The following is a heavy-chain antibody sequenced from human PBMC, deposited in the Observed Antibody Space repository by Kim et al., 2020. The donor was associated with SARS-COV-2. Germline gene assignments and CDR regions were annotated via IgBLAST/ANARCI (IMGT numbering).Heavy chain of an antibody. V-gene: IGHV4-39*01. CDR1: GGSISSSSRY. Sequence: SETLSLTCTVSGGSISSSSRYWGWIRQPPGKGLEWIGHISYSGSTYYNPSLKSRVTISVDTSKNQFSLRLTSVSAADTAVYYCARGLTSREGWSNWFDP. D-gene: IGHD3-22*01. CDR3: ARGLTSREGWSNWFDP. CDR2: ISYSGST. J-gene: IGHJ5*02.